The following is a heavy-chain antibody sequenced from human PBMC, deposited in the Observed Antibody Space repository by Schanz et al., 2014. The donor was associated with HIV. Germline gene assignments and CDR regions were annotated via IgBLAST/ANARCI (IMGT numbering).Heavy chain of an antibody. D-gene: IGHD1-1*01. J-gene: IGHJ3*02. Sequence: QVQLVESGGGVVQPGRSLRLSCAASGFTFTSFGMHWVRQAPGKGLDWVAVIWYDGSNKYYADSVKGRFTISRDNSKNTVYLQMNSLRVEDTAVYYCARFANWAFDIWGQGTTVTVSS. CDR2: IWYDGSNK. V-gene: IGHV3-33*01. CDR1: GFTFTSFG. CDR3: ARFANWAFDI.